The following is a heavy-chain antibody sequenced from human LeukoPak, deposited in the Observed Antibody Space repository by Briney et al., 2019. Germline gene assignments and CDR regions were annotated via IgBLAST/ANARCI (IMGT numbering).Heavy chain of an antibody. Sequence: PGGSLRLSCAVSGFSVRTTYMSWVRQAPGKGLEWVSVIYTGGGTDHADSVKGRFTISRDNSKNTLSLQMNNLRAEDTAIYYCTRSGYRHPYYFESWGQGTLVTVSS. V-gene: IGHV3-53*01. CDR1: GFSVRTTY. CDR3: TRSGYRHPYYFES. D-gene: IGHD3-22*01. J-gene: IGHJ4*02. CDR2: IYTGGGT.